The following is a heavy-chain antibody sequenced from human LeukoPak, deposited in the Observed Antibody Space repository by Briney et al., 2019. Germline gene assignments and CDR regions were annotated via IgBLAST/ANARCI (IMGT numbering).Heavy chain of an antibody. CDR3: ARSSGTGTFSY. V-gene: IGHV4-39*02. D-gene: IGHD6-25*01. J-gene: IGHJ4*02. Sequence: SETLSLTCTVSGDSISRSTYYWAWIRQPPGKGLEWIGSVYYGRSPYYNPSLESRATLSVDTSKNHFSLKMSSVTAADTAVYYCARSSGTGTFSYWGQGTLVTVSS. CDR1: GDSISRSTYY. CDR2: VYYGRSP.